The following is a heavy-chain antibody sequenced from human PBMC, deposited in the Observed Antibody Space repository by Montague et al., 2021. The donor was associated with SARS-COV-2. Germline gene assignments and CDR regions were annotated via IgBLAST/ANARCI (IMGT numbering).Heavy chain of an antibody. Sequence: TLSLTCTVSGGAISYGNYYWSWVRQPAGNRLEWIGRIYVAGNSKSNPSLKSRVTMSIDTAKHQFYLNLTSVTAADTAVYYCVGDAYDPVDGHWGQGTLVTVSS. CDR1: GGAISYGNYY. J-gene: IGHJ4*02. V-gene: IGHV4-61*02. CDR2: IYVAGNS. CDR3: VGDAYDPVDGH. D-gene: IGHD3-3*01.